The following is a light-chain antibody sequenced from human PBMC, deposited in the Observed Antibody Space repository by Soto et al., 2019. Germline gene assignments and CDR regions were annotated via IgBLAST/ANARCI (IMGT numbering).Light chain of an antibody. CDR3: QQYGSSPPLT. J-gene: IGKJ5*01. CDR1: QSVSSSY. V-gene: IGKV3-20*01. Sequence: EIALTQSPGTLSLSPGERATLSCRASQSVSSSYLAWYQQKPGQAPRLLIYGASSRATGTPDRFSGSGSGTDFTLTISRLEPEDFGVYYCQQYGSSPPLTFGRGTRLEIK. CDR2: GAS.